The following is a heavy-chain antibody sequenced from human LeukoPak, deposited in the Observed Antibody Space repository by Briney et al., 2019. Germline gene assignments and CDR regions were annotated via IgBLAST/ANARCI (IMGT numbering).Heavy chain of an antibody. V-gene: IGHV3-23*01. CDR1: GFTFNSYV. J-gene: IGHJ5*02. D-gene: IGHD6-13*01. CDR3: ARGYSSSLYSCFDP. Sequence: GGSLRLSCAASGFTFNSYVMGWVRQAPGKGLEWVSGISGSGGISYYADSVKGRFTISRDNSKNTLFLQMNSLRAEDTAVYYCARGYSSSLYSCFDPWGQGTLVTVSS. CDR2: ISGSGGIS.